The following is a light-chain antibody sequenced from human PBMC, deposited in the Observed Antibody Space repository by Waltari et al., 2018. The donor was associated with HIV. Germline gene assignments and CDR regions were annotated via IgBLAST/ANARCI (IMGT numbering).Light chain of an antibody. Sequence: SYELTQPPSVSVSPGQTARITCSGDALPNHYASWYQQKPGQAPVLVIYKDSERPSGIPERFSGSSSGTTVTLTISGVQAEDEADYYCQSADSSGTFYVFGTGTKVTVL. V-gene: IGLV3-25*03. CDR2: KDS. J-gene: IGLJ1*01. CDR1: ALPNHY. CDR3: QSADSSGTFYV.